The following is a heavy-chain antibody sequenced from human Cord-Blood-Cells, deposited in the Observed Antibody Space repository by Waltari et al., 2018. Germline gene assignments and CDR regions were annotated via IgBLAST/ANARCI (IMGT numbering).Heavy chain of an antibody. CDR3: ARDMSSGYYYGMDV. Sequence: EVQLVESGGGLVQPGGSLRLSCAASGFTFSIYWMHCARPAQGKGLVWVSRINSDVSSTSYADSVKGRFTISRDNAKNTLYLQMNSLRAEDTAVYYCARDMSSGYYYGMDVWGQGTTVTVSS. CDR2: INSDVSST. V-gene: IGHV3-74*01. CDR1: GFTFSIYW. J-gene: IGHJ6*02. D-gene: IGHD6-19*01.